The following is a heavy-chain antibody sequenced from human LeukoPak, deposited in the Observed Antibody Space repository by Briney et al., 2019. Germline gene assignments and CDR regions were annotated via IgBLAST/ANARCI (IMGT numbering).Heavy chain of an antibody. J-gene: IGHJ4*02. CDR2: FDLEDGET. CDR3: ASALPREAFDY. CDR1: GYSLTELS. V-gene: IGHV1-24*01. D-gene: IGHD1-26*01. Sequence: ASVKVSCTVSGYSLTELSMHWVRQAPAKGLEWVGGFDLEDGETIYAQQFQGRVTMTEDTSTDTAYMELSSLRSEDTAVLYCASALPREAFDYWGQGTLVTVSS.